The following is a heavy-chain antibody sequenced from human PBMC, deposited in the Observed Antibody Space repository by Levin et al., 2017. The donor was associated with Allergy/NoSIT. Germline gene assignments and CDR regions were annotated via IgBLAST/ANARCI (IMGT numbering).Heavy chain of an antibody. CDR3: AKDFSPYSYGTCFDY. Sequence: LSLTCAASGFTFDDYTMHWVRQAPGKGLEWVSLISWDGGSTYYADSVKGRFTISRDNSKNSLYLQMNSLRTEDTALYYCAKDFSPYSYGTCFDYWGQGTLVTVSS. D-gene: IGHD5-18*01. CDR2: ISWDGGST. J-gene: IGHJ4*02. V-gene: IGHV3-43*01. CDR1: GFTFDDYT.